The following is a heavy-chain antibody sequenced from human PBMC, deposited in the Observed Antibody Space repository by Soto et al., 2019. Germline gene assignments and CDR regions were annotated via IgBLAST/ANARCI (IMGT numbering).Heavy chain of an antibody. V-gene: IGHV3-30-3*01. CDR2: ISYDGSNK. CDR1: GFTFSSYA. J-gene: IGHJ4*02. Sequence: GFLRLSCAASGFTFSSYAMHWVRQAPGKGLEWAAVISYDGSNKYYADSVKGRFTISRDNSKNTLYLQMNSLRAEDTAVYYCARDQGSGFVDTAMAPDYWGQGTLVTVSS. CDR3: ARDQGSGFVDTAMAPDY. D-gene: IGHD5-18*01.